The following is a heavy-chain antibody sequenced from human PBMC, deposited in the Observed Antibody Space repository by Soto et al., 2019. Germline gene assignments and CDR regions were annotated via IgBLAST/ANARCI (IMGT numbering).Heavy chain of an antibody. CDR1: GGSISSSNW. CDR2: IFYSGST. Sequence: SETLSLTCAVSGGSISSSNWCSWVRQPPGKGLEWIGTIFYSGSTFYTPSLKSRVTMSVDTSKNQFSLKLTSVTAADTAVYFCARQATGYYYGWFDPWGQGTLVTVSS. CDR3: ARQATGYYYGWFDP. V-gene: IGHV4-39*01. D-gene: IGHD3-22*01. J-gene: IGHJ5*02.